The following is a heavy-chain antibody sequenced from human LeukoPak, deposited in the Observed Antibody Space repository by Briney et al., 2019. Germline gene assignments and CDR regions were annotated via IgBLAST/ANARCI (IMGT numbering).Heavy chain of an antibody. CDR3: ARWSRRSDAFDI. CDR2: IIPMSGIP. CDR1: GGTFTSYP. J-gene: IGHJ3*02. V-gene: IGHV1-69*10. D-gene: IGHD1-26*01. Sequence: SVKVSCKSSGGTFTSYPITWVRQAPGQGLEWMGRIIPMSGIPNYAQKFQGRLTIIADQSTTTVYMELRSLRSEDTAVYYCARWSRRSDAFDIWGQGTMVTVSS.